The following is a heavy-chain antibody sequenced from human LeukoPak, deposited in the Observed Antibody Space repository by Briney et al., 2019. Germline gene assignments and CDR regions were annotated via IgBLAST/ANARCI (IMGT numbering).Heavy chain of an antibody. Sequence: ASVKVSCKASGYTFTGYYMHWVRQAPGQGLEWMGWINPNSGGTNYAQKFQGRVTMTRDTSISTAYMELSRLRSDDTAVYYCATYEWLRSGAFDIWGQGTMVTVSS. J-gene: IGHJ3*02. V-gene: IGHV1-2*02. CDR2: INPNSGGT. D-gene: IGHD5-12*01. CDR1: GYTFTGYY. CDR3: ATYEWLRSGAFDI.